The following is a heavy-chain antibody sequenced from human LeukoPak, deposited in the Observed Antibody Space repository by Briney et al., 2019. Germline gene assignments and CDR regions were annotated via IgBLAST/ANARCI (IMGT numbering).Heavy chain of an antibody. J-gene: IGHJ4*02. CDR1: GFTFSSYA. CDR3: ARDQGTGIVGATFGY. V-gene: IGHV3-30*04. D-gene: IGHD1-26*01. Sequence: PGRSLRLSCAASGFTFSSYAMHWVRQAPGKGLEWVAVISYDGSNKYYADSVKGRFTISRDNSKNTLYLQMNSLRAEDTAVYYCARDQGTGIVGATFGYWGQGTLVTVSS. CDR2: ISYDGSNK.